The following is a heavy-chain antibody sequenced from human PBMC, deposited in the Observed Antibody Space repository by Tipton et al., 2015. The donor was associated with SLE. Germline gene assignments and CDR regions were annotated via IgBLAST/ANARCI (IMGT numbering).Heavy chain of an antibody. Sequence: SLRLSCAASGFTFSSYSMNWVRQAPGKGLVWVSYISSSSSTIYYADSVKGRFTISRANAKNSLYLQMNSLRAEDTAVYYCARDRYDSSGYYFDCWGQATLVTVSS. J-gene: IGHJ4*02. V-gene: IGHV3-48*01. CDR3: ARDRYDSSGYYFDC. CDR2: ISSSSSTI. D-gene: IGHD3-22*01. CDR1: GFTFSSYS.